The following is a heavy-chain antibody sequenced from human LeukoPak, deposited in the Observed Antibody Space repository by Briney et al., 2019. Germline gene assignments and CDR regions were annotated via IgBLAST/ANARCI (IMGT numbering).Heavy chain of an antibody. CDR1: GFTFSSFA. V-gene: IGHV3-23*01. J-gene: IGHJ4*02. CDR3: AKYTESKEAVTAISSSFDY. CDR2: IGGGGGST. D-gene: IGHD2-21*02. Sequence: PGGSLRLSCAASGFTFSSFAMSWVRQAPGKGLEWVSAIGGGGGSTFYADSVKGRFTISRDNAKNTLSLQMSSLRDEDTAVYFCAKYTESKEAVTAISSSFDYWGQGTLVTVSS.